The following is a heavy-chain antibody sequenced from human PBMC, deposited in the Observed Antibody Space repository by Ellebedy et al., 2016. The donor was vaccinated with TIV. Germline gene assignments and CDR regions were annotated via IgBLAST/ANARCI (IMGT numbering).Heavy chain of an antibody. CDR2: INVGNGNT. D-gene: IGHD2-2*02. CDR3: ARKNHYNYGMDI. CDR1: GYTFTTYG. Sequence: ASVKVSCKASGYTFTTYGIYWARQAPGQRLEWMGRINVGNGNTKYSQKFQGRVTITRDTFASTAYMEVSSLRSEDTAVYYCARKNHYNYGMDIWGQGTTVTVSS. V-gene: IGHV1-3*01. J-gene: IGHJ6*02.